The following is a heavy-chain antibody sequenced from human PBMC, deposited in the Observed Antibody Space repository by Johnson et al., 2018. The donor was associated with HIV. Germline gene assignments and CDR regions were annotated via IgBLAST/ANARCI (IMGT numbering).Heavy chain of an antibody. CDR1: GFNFDDHG. D-gene: IGHD3-10*01. V-gene: IGHV3-20*04. CDR3: ARAPEVRGIDAFDI. J-gene: IGHJ3*02. CDR2: IKWNGGST. Sequence: VQLVESGGAVVRPGGSLRLSCAASGFNFDDHGMSWVRQAPGKGLEWVSGIKWNGGSTGYADSVKGRFTISRDNYKNTLYLQMNILTAEDTAVYYCARAPEVRGIDAFDIWGQGTMVTVS.